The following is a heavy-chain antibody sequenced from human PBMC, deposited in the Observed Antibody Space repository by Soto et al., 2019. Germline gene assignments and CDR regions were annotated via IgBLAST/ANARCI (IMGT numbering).Heavy chain of an antibody. CDR2: ISGSGGST. CDR1: GFTFSSYA. J-gene: IGHJ4*02. D-gene: IGHD2-15*01. V-gene: IGHV3-23*01. Sequence: PGGSLRLSCAASGFTFSSYAVSWVRQAPGKGLEWVSAISGSGGSTYYADSVKGRFTISRDNSKNTLYLQMNSLRAEDTAVYYCAKGYCSGGSCYFPDSPWDDYFDYWGQGTLVTVSS. CDR3: AKGYCSGGSCYFPDSPWDDYFDY.